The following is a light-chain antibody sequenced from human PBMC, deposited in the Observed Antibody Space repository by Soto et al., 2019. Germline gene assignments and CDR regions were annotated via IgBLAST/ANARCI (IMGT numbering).Light chain of an antibody. CDR2: DXS. V-gene: IGKV1-12*01. CDR1: QAIYTW. CDR3: QQTLSVPPT. Sequence: VDMTQSPSSVSASVGDRVTIAXRASQAIYTWFAWYQQQPGXAPQXXXYDXSLLHRGVPPRFSGSGSGTDFTLTISSLQPEDFATYYCQQTLSVPPTFGQGTKVEIK. J-gene: IGKJ1*01.